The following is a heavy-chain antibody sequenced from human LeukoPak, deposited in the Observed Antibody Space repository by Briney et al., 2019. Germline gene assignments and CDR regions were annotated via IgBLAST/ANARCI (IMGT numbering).Heavy chain of an antibody. J-gene: IGHJ4*02. CDR1: GFTFSNSA. V-gene: IGHV3-64*02. CDR2: ISTNGDRT. D-gene: IGHD6-19*01. CDR3: ARGVAISSSGWYDTFDY. Sequence: GGSLRLSCAASGFTFSNSAMYWVRQAPGKGLEFVSVISTNGDRTYYADSVKGRFTISRDNSKNTLYLQMGSLRADDMAVYYCARGVAISSSGWYDTFDYCRQGALVTISS.